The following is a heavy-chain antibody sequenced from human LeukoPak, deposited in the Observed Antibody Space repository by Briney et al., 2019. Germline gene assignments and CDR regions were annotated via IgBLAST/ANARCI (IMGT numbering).Heavy chain of an antibody. J-gene: IGHJ4*02. V-gene: IGHV4-39*07. Sequence: NTSETLSLTCSVSGVSISSTNYFWGWIRQPPGKGLEWIGGLLYSGFTYYHPSLKSRVSISVDTSKNQFSLKLTSVTAADTAVYFCFADRGGDQGDSWGQGTLVTVSS. CDR2: LLYSGFT. D-gene: IGHD3-16*01. CDR3: FADRGGDQGDS. CDR1: GVSISSTNYF.